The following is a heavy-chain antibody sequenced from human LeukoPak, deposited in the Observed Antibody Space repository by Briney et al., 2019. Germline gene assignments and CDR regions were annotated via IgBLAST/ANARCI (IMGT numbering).Heavy chain of an antibody. Sequence: GGSLRLSCAASGFTFSDYYMSWIRQAPGKGLEWASYISSSGSTIYYADSVKGRFTISRDNAKNSLYLQMNSLRAEDTAVYYCARGYYDSSGYPVSPDYWGQGTLVTVSS. CDR3: ARGYYDSSGYPVSPDY. CDR2: ISSSGSTI. D-gene: IGHD3-22*01. J-gene: IGHJ4*02. CDR1: GFTFSDYY. V-gene: IGHV3-11*01.